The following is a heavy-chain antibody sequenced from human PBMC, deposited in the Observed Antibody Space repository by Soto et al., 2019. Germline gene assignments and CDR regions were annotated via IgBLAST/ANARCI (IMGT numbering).Heavy chain of an antibody. Sequence: SPTLSLTCAISGDSVSSNSAAWNWIRQSPSRGLEWLGRTYYRSKWYNDYAVSVKSRITINPDTSKNQFSLQLNSVTPEDTAVYYCARDASGGAAGIYYGMDVWGQGTTVTVSS. V-gene: IGHV6-1*01. CDR2: TYYRSKWYN. CDR3: ARDASGGAAGIYYGMDV. J-gene: IGHJ6*02. CDR1: GDSVSSNSAA. D-gene: IGHD6-13*01.